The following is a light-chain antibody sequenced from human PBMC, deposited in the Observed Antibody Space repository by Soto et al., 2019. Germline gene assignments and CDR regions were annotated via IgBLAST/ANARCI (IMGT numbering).Light chain of an antibody. V-gene: IGKV3-20*01. CDR1: QSVSSY. CDR3: QQYGSSPQT. Sequence: EIVLTQPPATLSLSPGERATLSCRASQSVSSYLAWYQQKPGQAPRLLIYGASTRATGIPDRFSGSGSGTDFTLTISRLEPEDFAMYYCQQYGSSPQTFGQGTKVDIK. CDR2: GAS. J-gene: IGKJ1*01.